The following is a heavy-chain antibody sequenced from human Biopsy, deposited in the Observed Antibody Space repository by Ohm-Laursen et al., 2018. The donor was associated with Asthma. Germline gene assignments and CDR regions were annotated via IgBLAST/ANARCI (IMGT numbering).Heavy chain of an antibody. D-gene: IGHD3-22*01. J-gene: IGHJ4*02. CDR2: IYSGGTS. CDR1: GFAVSRDH. Sequence: SLRLSCTASGFAVSRDHMFWVRQAPGKGLEWVSVIYSGGTSHTADSVRGRFTISRDYSKNTLDLQMHSLRAEDTAVYYCARGDSSNWSHYYLDYWGQGTLVTVSS. V-gene: IGHV3-53*01. CDR3: ARGDSSNWSHYYLDY.